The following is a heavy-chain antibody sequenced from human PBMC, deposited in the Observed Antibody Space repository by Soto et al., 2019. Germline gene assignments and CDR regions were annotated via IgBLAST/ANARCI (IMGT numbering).Heavy chain of an antibody. CDR3: ARDPGYGALDY. D-gene: IGHD4-17*01. Sequence: EVQLVDSGGDLVQPGGSLRLSCAASGFTFSHYWMTWVRQAPGKGLEWVANINQDGSVKTYLDSMKGRLTISRDNAPDSLYLQMDSLRAEDTAVYYCARDPGYGALDYWGQGTLVTVSA. J-gene: IGHJ4*02. V-gene: IGHV3-7*01. CDR1: GFTFSHYW. CDR2: INQDGSVK.